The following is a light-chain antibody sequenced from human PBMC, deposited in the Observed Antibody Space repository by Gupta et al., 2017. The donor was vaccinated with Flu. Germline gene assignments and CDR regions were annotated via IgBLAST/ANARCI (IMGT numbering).Light chain of an antibody. CDR1: QSVSSN. Sequence: EIVMTQSPATLSVSPGERATLSCSASQSVSSNLAGYQQKPGQAPRLLIYGASTRATGIPARFSGSGSGTEFTLTISSRQSEDFAVYYCQQYNNWPPITFGQGTRLEIK. CDR3: QQYNNWPPIT. V-gene: IGKV3-15*01. J-gene: IGKJ5*01. CDR2: GAS.